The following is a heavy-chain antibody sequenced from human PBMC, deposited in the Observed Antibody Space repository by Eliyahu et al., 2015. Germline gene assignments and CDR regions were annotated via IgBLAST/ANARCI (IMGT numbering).Heavy chain of an antibody. Sequence: QVQLVESGGGVVQPGRSLRLSCAASGFTFSSYGMHWVRQAPGKGLEWVAVISYDGSNKYYADSVKGRFTISRDNSKNTLYLQMNSLRAEDTAVYYCAKDPRVIAVAGPFDYWGQGTLVTVSS. D-gene: IGHD6-19*01. CDR1: GFTFSSYG. CDR2: ISYDGSNK. CDR3: AKDPRVIAVAGPFDY. J-gene: IGHJ4*02. V-gene: IGHV3-30*18.